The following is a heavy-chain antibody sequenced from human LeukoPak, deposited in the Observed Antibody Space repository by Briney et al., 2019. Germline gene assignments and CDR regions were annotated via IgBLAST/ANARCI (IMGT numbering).Heavy chain of an antibody. CDR3: ARDGYGDPGYFDY. CDR1: GYSISSGYH. J-gene: IGHJ4*02. Sequence: SETLSLTCTVSGYSISSGYHWGWIRQPPGKGLEWIGSIYYSGSTYYNPSLKSRVTISVDTSKNQFSLKLSSVTAADTAVYYCARDGYGDPGYFDYWGQGTLVTVSS. CDR2: IYYSGST. D-gene: IGHD4-17*01. V-gene: IGHV4-38-2*02.